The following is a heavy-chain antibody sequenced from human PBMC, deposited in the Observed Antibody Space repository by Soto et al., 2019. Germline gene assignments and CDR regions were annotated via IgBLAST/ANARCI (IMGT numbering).Heavy chain of an antibody. J-gene: IGHJ6*02. V-gene: IGHV2-70*04. Sequence: GSGPTLVNPTQTLTLTCTFSGFSLSTSGMRVSWIRQPPGKALEWLARIDWDDDKFYSTSLKTRLTISKDTSKNQVVLTMTNMDPVDTATYYCARTSQGYYYYGMDVWGQGTTVTVSS. CDR2: IDWDDDK. CDR1: GFSLSTSGMR. CDR3: ARTSQGYYYYGMDV.